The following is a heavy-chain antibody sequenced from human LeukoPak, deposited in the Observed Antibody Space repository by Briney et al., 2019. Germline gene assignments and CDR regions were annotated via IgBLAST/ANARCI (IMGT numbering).Heavy chain of an antibody. V-gene: IGHV3-21*01. Sequence: GGSLRLSCAASGFTFSSYSMNWVRQAPGKGLEWVSSISSSSSYIYYADSVKGRFTISRDNAKNSLYLQMNSLRAEDTAVYYCAREDSSGYYYLGYWGHGTLVTVSS. CDR3: AREDSSGYYYLGY. J-gene: IGHJ4*01. CDR1: GFTFSSYS. CDR2: ISSSSSYI. D-gene: IGHD3-22*01.